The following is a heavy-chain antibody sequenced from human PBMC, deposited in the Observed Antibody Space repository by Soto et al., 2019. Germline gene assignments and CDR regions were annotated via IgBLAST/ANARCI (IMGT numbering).Heavy chain of an antibody. CDR3: ARDRLGGIFGVVRFYYYYGMDV. Sequence: GGSLRLSCAASGFTFSSYEMNWVRQAPGKGLEWVSYISSSGSTIYYADSVKGRFTISRDNAKNSLYLQMNSLRAEDTAVYYCARDRLGGIFGVVRFYYYYGMDVWGQGTTVTVSS. CDR1: GFTFSSYE. J-gene: IGHJ6*02. V-gene: IGHV3-48*03. D-gene: IGHD3-3*01. CDR2: ISSSGSTI.